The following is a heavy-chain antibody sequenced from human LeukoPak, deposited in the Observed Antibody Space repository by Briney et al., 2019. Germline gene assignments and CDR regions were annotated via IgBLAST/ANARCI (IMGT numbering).Heavy chain of an antibody. J-gene: IGHJ5*02. CDR1: GYTFTSYY. Sequence: ASVKVSCKASGYTFTSYYMHWVRQAPGQGLEWMGLINPSGSSTSYAQKFQGRLSLTRDMSTSTDYMELSSLRSEDTAVYYCARDNSVGDTAWWFDPWGQGTLVAVSS. CDR3: ARDNSVGDTAWWFDP. D-gene: IGHD1-26*01. CDR2: INPSGSST. V-gene: IGHV1-46*01.